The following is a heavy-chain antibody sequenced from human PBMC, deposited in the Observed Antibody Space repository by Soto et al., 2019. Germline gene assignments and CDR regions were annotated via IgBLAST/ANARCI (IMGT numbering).Heavy chain of an antibody. D-gene: IGHD3-22*01. CDR3: ARDRLRGYDSSGFYS. J-gene: IGHJ4*02. V-gene: IGHV1-18*01. CDR1: GYSFSSYG. CDR2: INTYNGNR. Sequence: QVQLVQSGAELRKPGASVKVSCKASGYSFSSYGVKWVRQAPGQGLEWMGWINTYNGNRNYAQKFEDRVTMTTATSTNTVYMELRSLKSDDTAIYYCARDRLRGYDSSGFYSWGQGTLVTVSS.